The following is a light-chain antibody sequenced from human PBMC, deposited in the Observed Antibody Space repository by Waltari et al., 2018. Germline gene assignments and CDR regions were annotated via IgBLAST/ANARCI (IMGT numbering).Light chain of an antibody. V-gene: IGLV4-69*01. CDR3: QTGGHGTWV. Sequence: QLVLTQSPSASASLGASVKLTCTLDSGHSSNIVAWLQQQPEEGPRYLMKINSDGSHSKGDEIPDLFSGSSSGAERYLTISSVQSEDEADYYCQTGGHGTWVFGGGTKLTVL. CDR1: SGHSSNI. CDR2: INSDGSH. J-gene: IGLJ3*02.